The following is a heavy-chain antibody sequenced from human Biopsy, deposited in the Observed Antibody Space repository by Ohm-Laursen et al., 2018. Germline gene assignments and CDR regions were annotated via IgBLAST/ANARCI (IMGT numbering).Heavy chain of an antibody. J-gene: IGHJ4*02. CDR3: ATAAYAPPYFDL. CDR2: ITDSGGST. Sequence: SLRLSCAAPGFTFSSYGMSWVRQAPGKGLEWVSAITDSGGSTFYADSVKGRFTISRDNSKNSVYLVMSSLRAEDTAVYFCATAAYAPPYFDLWGRGTVVTVSS. D-gene: IGHD4-17*01. CDR1: GFTFSSYG. V-gene: IGHV3-23*01.